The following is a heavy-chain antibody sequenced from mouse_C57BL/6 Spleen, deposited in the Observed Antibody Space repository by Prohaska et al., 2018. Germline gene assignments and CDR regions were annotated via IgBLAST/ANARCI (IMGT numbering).Heavy chain of an antibody. V-gene: IGHV1-26*01. J-gene: IGHJ4*01. CDR1: GYTFTDYY. CDR3: ARALYYMDY. CDR2: INPNNGGT. Sequence: EVQLQQSGPELVKPGASVKISCTASGYTFTDYYMNWVKQSHGKSLEWIGDINPNNGGTSYNQKFKGKATLTVDKSSSTAYMELRSLTSEDSAVYYCARALYYMDYWGQGTSVTVSS. D-gene: IGHD2-1*01.